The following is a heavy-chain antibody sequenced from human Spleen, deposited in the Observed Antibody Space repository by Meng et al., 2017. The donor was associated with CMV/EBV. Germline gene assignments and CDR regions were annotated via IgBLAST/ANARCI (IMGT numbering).Heavy chain of an antibody. CDR1: FSGYG. CDR2: INPNSGGT. J-gene: IGHJ4*02. CDR3: ARDPTYDFWGGVPYYFDS. Sequence: FSGYGISWVRQAPGQGLEWIGWINPNSGGTLYAQRFQSRVTMTRDSAMSTAYMDLSGLTSDDTARYYCARDPTYDFWGGVPYYFDSWGQGTLVTVSS. V-gene: IGHV1-2*02. D-gene: IGHD3-3*01.